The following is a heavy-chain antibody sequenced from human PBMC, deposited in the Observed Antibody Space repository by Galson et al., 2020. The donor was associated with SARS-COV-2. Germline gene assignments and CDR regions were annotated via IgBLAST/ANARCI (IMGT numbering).Heavy chain of an antibody. J-gene: IGHJ6*02. Sequence: GESLKISCASSGFTFRSYWMAWVRQAPGKGLEWVANIKQDGSEKRYVESVKGRLTISRDNAKNSVYLQMNSLRAEDTAVYYCARDFPYGAGSGMDVWGQGTTVTVSS. CDR1: GFTFRSYW. CDR2: IKQDGSEK. D-gene: IGHD3-10*01. V-gene: IGHV3-7*01. CDR3: ARDFPYGAGSGMDV.